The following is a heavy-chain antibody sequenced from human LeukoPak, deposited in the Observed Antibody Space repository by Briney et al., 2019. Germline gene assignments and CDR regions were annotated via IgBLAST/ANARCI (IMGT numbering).Heavy chain of an antibody. J-gene: IGHJ3*02. V-gene: IGHV3-23*01. CDR1: GFTFSSYG. CDR3: AKVVTQADDAFDI. Sequence: PGGSLRLSCAASGFTFSSYGMSWVRQAPGKGLEWVSAISGSGGSTYYADSVKGRFTISRDNSKNTLYLQMSSLRAEDTAVYYCAKVVTQADDAFDIWGQGTMVTVSS. CDR2: ISGSGGST. D-gene: IGHD4-23*01.